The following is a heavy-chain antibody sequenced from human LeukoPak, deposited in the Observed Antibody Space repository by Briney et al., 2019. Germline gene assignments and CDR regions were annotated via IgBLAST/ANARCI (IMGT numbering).Heavy chain of an antibody. Sequence: ASVKVSCKASGYTITSYGISWVRQAPGQGLEWMGWISAYNGNTNYAQKLQGRVTMTTDTSTSTAYMELTSLRSDDTAVYYCARDIKRSRARWENLGFDPWGQGTLVTVSS. D-gene: IGHD1-14*01. CDR3: ARDIKRSRARWENLGFDP. CDR2: ISAYNGNT. V-gene: IGHV1-18*01. J-gene: IGHJ5*02. CDR1: GYTITSYG.